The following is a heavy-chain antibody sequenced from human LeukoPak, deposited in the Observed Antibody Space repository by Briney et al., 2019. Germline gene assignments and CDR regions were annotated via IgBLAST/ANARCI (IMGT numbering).Heavy chain of an antibody. D-gene: IGHD2-15*01. CDR1: GYTFTSYY. Sequence: ASVKDSCQASGYTFTSYYMHWVRQAPGQGLEWMGIINPSGGSKSYAQKFQGRVTMTRDTSTSTVYMELSSLRSEDTAVYYCSREDCSGGSCYGYWGQGTLVTVSS. V-gene: IGHV1-46*01. CDR2: INPSGGSK. CDR3: SREDCSGGSCYGY. J-gene: IGHJ4*02.